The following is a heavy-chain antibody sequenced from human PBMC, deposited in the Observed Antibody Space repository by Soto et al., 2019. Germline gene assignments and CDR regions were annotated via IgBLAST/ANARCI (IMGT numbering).Heavy chain of an antibody. CDR1: GFTFSSYW. J-gene: IGHJ4*02. CDR2: IKQDGSEK. V-gene: IGHV3-7*03. Sequence: AGGSLRLSCAASGFTFSSYWMSWVRQAPGKGLEWVANIKQDGSEKYYVDSVKGRFTISRDNAKNSLYLQMNSLRAEDTAVYYCARDPSYMVRGVGFDYWGQGTLVTVSS. D-gene: IGHD3-10*01. CDR3: ARDPSYMVRGVGFDY.